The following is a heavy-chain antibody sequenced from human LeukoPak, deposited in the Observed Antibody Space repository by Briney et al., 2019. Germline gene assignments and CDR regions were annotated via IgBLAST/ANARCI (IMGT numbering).Heavy chain of an antibody. V-gene: IGHV3-73*01. CDR1: GFTFSGSA. J-gene: IGHJ4*02. CDR3: AKALGDWPTTLDY. Sequence: GGSLRLSCAASGFTFSGSALHWVRQASGKGLEWVGRIRSTANGYATAYAASVKGRFTISRDDSKDTAYLQMDSLKTEDTAVYFCAKALGDWPTTLDYWGRGTLVTVSS. CDR2: IRSTANGYAT. D-gene: IGHD3-16*01.